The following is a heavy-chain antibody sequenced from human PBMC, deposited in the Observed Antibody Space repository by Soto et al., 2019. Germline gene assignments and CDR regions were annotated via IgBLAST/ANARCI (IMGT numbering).Heavy chain of an antibody. CDR2: IRGSGGNT. D-gene: IGHD3-3*02. J-gene: IGHJ3*02. CDR3: ARVKAQILSMAWDGGDDS. V-gene: IGHV3-23*01. CDR1: GFTFSTYA. Sequence: EVQLLESGGGLVQPGGSLRLSCAASGFTFSTYAMSWVRQAPGKGLEWVATIRGSGGNTHYADSVKGRFTTSRDNSESTVYLQMTSMRAEDTAVYYCARVKAQILSMAWDGGDDSWGYRTMVQVSS.